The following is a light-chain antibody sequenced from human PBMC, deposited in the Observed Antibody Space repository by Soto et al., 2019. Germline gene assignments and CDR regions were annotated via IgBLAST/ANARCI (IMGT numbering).Light chain of an antibody. J-gene: IGKJ1*01. V-gene: IGKV3-20*01. CDR2: AAS. CDR1: QSVSSTY. Sequence: EIVLTQSPGTVSLSPGERATLSCRASQSVSSTYSAWYQQKPGQAPRLLIYAASSRATGIPDRFSGSGSGTEFTLTLSRLEPEDFAVYYCQQYTTSPEWTFGQGTKVEIK. CDR3: QQYTTSPEWT.